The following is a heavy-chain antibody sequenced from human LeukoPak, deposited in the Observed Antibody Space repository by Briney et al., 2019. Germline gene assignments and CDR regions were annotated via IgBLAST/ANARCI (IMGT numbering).Heavy chain of an antibody. Sequence: GGSLRLSCAASGFTFDDYGMSWVRQAPGKGLEWVSGINWNGGSTGYADSVKGRFTISRDNAKNSLYLQMNSLRAEDTAVYYCATPLDYYDRSDSHQGGDWGQGTLVTVSS. CDR3: ATPLDYYDRSDSHQGGD. J-gene: IGHJ4*02. CDR1: GFTFDDYG. V-gene: IGHV3-20*04. D-gene: IGHD3-22*01. CDR2: INWNGGST.